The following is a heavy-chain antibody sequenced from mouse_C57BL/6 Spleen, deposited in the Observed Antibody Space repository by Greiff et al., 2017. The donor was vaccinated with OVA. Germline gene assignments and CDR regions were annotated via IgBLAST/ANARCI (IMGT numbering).Heavy chain of an antibody. V-gene: IGHV1-62-2*01. J-gene: IGHJ2*01. CDR3: ARHRHWHTEPIYYGNYDYFDY. D-gene: IGHD2-1*01. CDR2: FYPGSGSI. CDR1: GYTFTEYT. Sequence: QVQLKESGAELVKPGASVKLSCKASGYTFTEYTIHWVKQRSGQGLEWIGWFYPGSGSIKYNEKFKDKATLTADKSSSTVYMELSRLTSEDSAVYFCARHRHWHTEPIYYGNYDYFDYWGQGTTLTVSS.